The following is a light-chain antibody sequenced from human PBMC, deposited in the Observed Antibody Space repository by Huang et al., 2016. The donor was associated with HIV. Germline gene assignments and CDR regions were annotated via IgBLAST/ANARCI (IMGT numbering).Light chain of an antibody. CDR1: QNFSSW. V-gene: IGKV1-5*03. CDR3: QYGET. Sequence: DIQLTQSPSTLSASVGDRLTTTCRVRQNFSSWLAWYQQKPGKAPKLLIYKISSLESGVPSRFSGSGSGTKFTLTINSLQPDDIGTYYCQYGETFGQGSKVEVK. CDR2: KIS. J-gene: IGKJ1*01.